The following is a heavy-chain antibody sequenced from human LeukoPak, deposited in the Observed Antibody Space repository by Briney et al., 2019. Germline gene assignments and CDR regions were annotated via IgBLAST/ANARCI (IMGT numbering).Heavy chain of an antibody. Sequence: SETLSLTGTVSGGSISSGSYYWSWIRQPAGKGLEWIGRIYTSGSTNYNPSLKSRVTISVDTSKNQFSLKLSSVTAADTAVYYCAREDYDSRTPRGYWGQGTLVTVSS. CDR1: GGSISSGSYY. V-gene: IGHV4-61*02. CDR2: IYTSGST. J-gene: IGHJ4*02. D-gene: IGHD3-22*01. CDR3: AREDYDSRTPRGY.